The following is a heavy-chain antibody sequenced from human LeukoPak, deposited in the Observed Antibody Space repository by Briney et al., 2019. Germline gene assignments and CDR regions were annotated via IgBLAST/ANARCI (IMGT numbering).Heavy chain of an antibody. CDR1: GFTFSSYA. CDR2: ISGSGGST. J-gene: IGHJ4*02. V-gene: IGHV3-23*01. CDR3: AKGTVVVPAGVWNFDY. Sequence: GGSLRLSCAASGFTFSSYAMSWVRQAPGKGLEWVSAISGSGGSTYYADSVKGRFTISRDNSKNTLYLQMNSLRAEDTAVYYCAKGTVVVPAGVWNFDYWGQGTLVTVSS. D-gene: IGHD2-2*01.